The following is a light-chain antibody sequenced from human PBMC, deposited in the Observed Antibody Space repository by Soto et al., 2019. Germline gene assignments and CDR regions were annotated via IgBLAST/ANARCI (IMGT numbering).Light chain of an antibody. CDR1: SSNIGSNS. CDR3: AAWDDSLTGVV. V-gene: IGLV1-44*01. CDR2: SSN. Sequence: QSVLTQPPSASGTPVPRVTISCSGSSSNIGSNSVNWYQQLPGTAPKLLMYSSNQRPSGVPDRFSGSKSGTSASLAISGLQSDDEADYYCAAWDDSLTGVVFGGGTKLTVL. J-gene: IGLJ2*01.